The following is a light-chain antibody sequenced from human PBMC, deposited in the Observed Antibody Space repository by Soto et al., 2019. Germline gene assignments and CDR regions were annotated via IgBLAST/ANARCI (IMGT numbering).Light chain of an antibody. Sequence: QSALTQPASVSGSPGQSITISCTGTSSDIGGSNSVSWYQQHPGKAPKLMISEVSNRPSGVFLRFSGSKSGSTASLTISGLQADDEADYYCSSSTTGSTPFVFGTGTKVTVL. V-gene: IGLV2-14*01. J-gene: IGLJ1*01. CDR3: SSSTTGSTPFV. CDR2: EVS. CDR1: SSDIGGSNS.